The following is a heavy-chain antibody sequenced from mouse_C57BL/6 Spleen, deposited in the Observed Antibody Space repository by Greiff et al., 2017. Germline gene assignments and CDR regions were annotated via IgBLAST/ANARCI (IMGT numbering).Heavy chain of an antibody. CDR2: IYPGDGDT. CDR3: SRDEDYEFAY. D-gene: IGHD2-4*01. J-gene: IGHJ3*01. V-gene: IGHV1-80*01. Sequence: VQLQQSGAELVKPGASVKISCKASGYAFSSYWMNWVKQRPGKGLEWIGHIYPGDGDTNYNGKFKGKATLTADKSSSTAYMQLSSLTSEDSAVYFCSRDEDYEFAYWGQGTLVTVSA. CDR1: GYAFSSYW.